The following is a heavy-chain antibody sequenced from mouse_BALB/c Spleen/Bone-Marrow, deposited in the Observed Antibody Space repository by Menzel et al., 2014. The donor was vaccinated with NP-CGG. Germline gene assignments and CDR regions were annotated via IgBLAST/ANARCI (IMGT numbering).Heavy chain of an antibody. D-gene: IGHD4-1*01. CDR1: GFSLTSYG. CDR2: MWRGGST. Sequence: QVQLQQSGPGLVQPSQSLSITCTVSGFSLTSYGVHWVRQSPGKGLECLGVMWRGGSTDYNAAFMSRLSITKDNSKSQVFFKMNSLQADDTAIYYCAKNGELGYYFDYWGQGTTLTVSS. CDR3: AKNGELGYYFDY. V-gene: IGHV2-5*01. J-gene: IGHJ2*01.